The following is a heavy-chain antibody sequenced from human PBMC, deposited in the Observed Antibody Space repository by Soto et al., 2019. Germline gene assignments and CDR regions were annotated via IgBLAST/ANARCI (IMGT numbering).Heavy chain of an antibody. CDR1: GGSFSGYY. CDR2: INHSGST. V-gene: IGHV4-34*01. J-gene: IGHJ4*02. D-gene: IGHD6-25*01. Sequence: KSSETLSLTCAVYGGSFSGYYWSWIRQPPGKGLEWIGEINHSGSTNYNPSLKSRVTISVDTSKNQFSLKLSSVTAADTAVYYCARGRGLGGSSANFDYWGQGTLVTVSS. CDR3: ARGRGLGGSSANFDY.